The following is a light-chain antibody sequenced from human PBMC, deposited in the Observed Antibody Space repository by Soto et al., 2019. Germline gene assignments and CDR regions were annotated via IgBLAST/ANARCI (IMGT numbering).Light chain of an antibody. CDR1: SSDVGGYNY. J-gene: IGLJ1*01. CDR3: CSYAGSNNLKV. CDR2: EVT. V-gene: IGLV2-8*02. Sequence: QSALTQPPSASRSPGQSVTISCTGTSSDVGGYNYVSWYQQHPGKAPKLMIYEVTKRPSGVPDRFSGSKSGNTASLTVSGLQAEDEADYYCCSYAGSNNLKVFGTGTKVTVL.